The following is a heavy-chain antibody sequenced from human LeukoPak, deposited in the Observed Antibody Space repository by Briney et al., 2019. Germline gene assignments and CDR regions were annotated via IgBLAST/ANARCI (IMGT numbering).Heavy chain of an antibody. D-gene: IGHD5-12*01. V-gene: IGHV3-23*01. Sequence: GGSLRLSCAVSGITLSNYGMSWVRQAPGKGLEWVAGIGGSGGRTNYADSVKGRFTISRDNAKNSLYLQMNSLRAEDTAVYYCARDQLSGYDYRPYYFDYWGQGNLVTVSS. CDR3: ARDQLSGYDYRPYYFDY. CDR1: GITLSNYG. J-gene: IGHJ4*02. CDR2: IGGSGGRT.